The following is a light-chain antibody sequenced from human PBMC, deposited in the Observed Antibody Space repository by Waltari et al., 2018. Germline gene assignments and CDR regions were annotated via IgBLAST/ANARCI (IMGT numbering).Light chain of an antibody. J-gene: IGKJ2*01. CDR2: WAA. CDR1: QSVLYSSNNEEY. CDR3: QQYYTTPYT. V-gene: IGKV4-1*01. Sequence: DIVMTQSPDSLAVSLGERATINCKSSQSVLYSSNNEEYLAWYQQKPGQHPKLLISWAATRESGVPDLFSGSVSGTDFTLTISSLQAEDVAVYYCQQYYTTPYTFGQGTKLEIK.